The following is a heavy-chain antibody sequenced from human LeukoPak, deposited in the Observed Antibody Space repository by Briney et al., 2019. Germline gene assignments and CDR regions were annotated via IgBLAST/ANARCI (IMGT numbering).Heavy chain of an antibody. CDR2: ISTSNGDT. V-gene: IGHV1-18*01. CDR3: AREGLGELTLDY. CDR1: GYTSSTYG. D-gene: IGHD3-16*01. J-gene: IGHJ4*02. Sequence: ASVKVSCKASGYTSSTYGISWVRQAPGQGLEWMGWISTSNGDTKYAQKLQGRVTMTTDTSTSTAYMELRNLRSDDTAVYYCAREGLGELTLDYWGQGTLVTVSS.